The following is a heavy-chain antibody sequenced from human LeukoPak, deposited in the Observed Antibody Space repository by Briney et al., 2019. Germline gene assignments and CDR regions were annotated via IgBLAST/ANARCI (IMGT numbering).Heavy chain of an antibody. CDR1: GGSFSGYY. V-gene: IGHV4-59*01. CDR2: IYYSGST. Sequence: SETLSLTCAVYGGSFSGYYWSWIRQPPGKGLEWIGYIYYSGSTNYNPSLKSRVTISVDTSKNQFSLKLSSVTAADTAVYYCARENGSGFDYWGQGTLVTVSS. CDR3: ARENGSGFDY. J-gene: IGHJ4*02. D-gene: IGHD3-10*01.